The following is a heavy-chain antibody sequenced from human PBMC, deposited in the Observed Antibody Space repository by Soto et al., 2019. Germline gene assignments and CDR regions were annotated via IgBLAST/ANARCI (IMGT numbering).Heavy chain of an antibody. CDR2: ISGNSCHI. CDR1: GFTYDDYA. V-gene: IGHV3-9*01. CDR3: AKDAAVAKRGYFDL. J-gene: IGHJ2*01. Sequence: VQLVESGGGLLQPGRSLRLSCAASGFTYDDYAMHWVRQTPGKGLEWVSCISGNSCHIGYADSVRCRFTISRDNAKISLYLQMHSLKAEDTALYYCAKDAAVAKRGYFDLWGRGTLVTVSS. D-gene: IGHD6-19*01.